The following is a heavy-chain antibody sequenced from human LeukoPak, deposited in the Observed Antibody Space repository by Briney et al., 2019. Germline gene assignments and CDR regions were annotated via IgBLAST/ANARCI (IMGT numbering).Heavy chain of an antibody. J-gene: IGHJ6*03. CDR1: GFTFSSYW. V-gene: IGHV3-7*01. CDR3: ARGGHSYGYMDV. CDR2: IKQDGSEK. Sequence: GGSLRLCCAAPGFTFSSYWMSWVRQAPGKGLEWVANIKQDGSEKYYVDSVKGRFTISRDNAKNSLYLQMNSLRAEDTAVYYCARGGHSYGYMDVWGKGTTVTVSS. D-gene: IGHD5-18*01.